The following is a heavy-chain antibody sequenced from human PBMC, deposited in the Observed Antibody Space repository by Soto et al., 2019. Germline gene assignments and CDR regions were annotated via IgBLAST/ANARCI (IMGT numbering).Heavy chain of an antibody. D-gene: IGHD5-12*01. CDR1: GFTFSSYN. Sequence: EVQLVESGGGLVKPGGSLRLSCAASGFTFSSYNMNWVRQAPGKVLEWVSSISSSSSYIYYADSVKGRFTISRDNAKNSLYLPMNSLRAEDTDVYYCASTRRDGYNNYYYYYGMDVWGQGTTVTVSS. J-gene: IGHJ6*02. CDR2: ISSSSSYI. CDR3: ASTRRDGYNNYYYYYGMDV. V-gene: IGHV3-21*01.